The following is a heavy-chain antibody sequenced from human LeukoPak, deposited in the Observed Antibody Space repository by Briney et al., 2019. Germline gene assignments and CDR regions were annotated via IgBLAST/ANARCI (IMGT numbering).Heavy chain of an antibody. Sequence: SETLSLTCAVSGGSISSGGYSWSWIRQPPGKGLEWIGYIYHSGSTYYNPSLKSRVTISVDRSKNQFSLKLSSVTAADTAVYYCARSPFDNAFDIWGQGTMVTVSS. V-gene: IGHV4-30-2*01. CDR3: ARSPFDNAFDI. CDR1: GGSISSGGYS. D-gene: IGHD3-9*01. J-gene: IGHJ3*02. CDR2: IYHSGST.